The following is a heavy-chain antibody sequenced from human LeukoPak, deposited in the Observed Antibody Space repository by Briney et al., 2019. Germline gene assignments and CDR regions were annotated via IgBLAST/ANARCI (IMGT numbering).Heavy chain of an antibody. CDR2: ITGGGGSA. J-gene: IGHJ4*02. D-gene: IGHD2-2*01. V-gene: IGHV3-23*01. CDR1: GLTFSSYP. CDR3: AARPLMPPRFDY. Sequence: GGSLRLSCAASGLTFSSYPMSWVRQAPGKGLQWVSAITGGGGSAYYGDSVKGRFTISRDNSKSTLYLQMNSLRAEDTGIYYCAARPLMPPRFDYWGQGTLVTVSS.